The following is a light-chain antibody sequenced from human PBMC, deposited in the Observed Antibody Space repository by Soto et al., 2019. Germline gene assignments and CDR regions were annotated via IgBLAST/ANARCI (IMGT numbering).Light chain of an antibody. CDR1: SSDVGGYNY. Sequence: QSALTQPASVSGSPGQSITISCTGTSSDVGGYNYVSWYQQHPGKAPKLMIYDVSNRPSGVSNRFSGSKSGNTASLTISGLQAEDEADYYCSSYTSSIPVAFGGGTKLTVL. CDR2: DVS. J-gene: IGLJ2*01. CDR3: SSYTSSIPVA. V-gene: IGLV2-14*01.